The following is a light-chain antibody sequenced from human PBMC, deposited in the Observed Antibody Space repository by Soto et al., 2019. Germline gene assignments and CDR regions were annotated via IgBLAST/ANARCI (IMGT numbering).Light chain of an antibody. CDR2: GAS. V-gene: IGKV3-20*01. CDR3: QQYGSSLP. Sequence: FVLTQSPCTLSLSPGERATLSFRASQSLSGTYLAWYQQKPGQAPRLLIYGASSRATGIPDRFSGSGSGPDFTLTISRLEPDDFAVYYCQQYGSSLPFGQGTKVEVK. J-gene: IGKJ1*01. CDR1: QSLSGTY.